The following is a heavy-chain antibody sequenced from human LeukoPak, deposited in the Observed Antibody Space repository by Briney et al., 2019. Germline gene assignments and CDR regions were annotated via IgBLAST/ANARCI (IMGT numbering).Heavy chain of an antibody. V-gene: IGHV3-15*01. CDR1: GFTFSNAW. D-gene: IGHD4-17*01. CDR2: IKSKTDGGTT. CDR3: TTYGDYVGNFDY. J-gene: IGHJ4*02. Sequence: GGSLRLSCAASGFTFSNAWMSWVRQAPGKELEWVGRIKSKTDGGTTDYAAPVKGRFTISRDDSKNTLYLQMNSLKTEDTAVYYCTTYGDYVGNFDYWGQGTLVTVSS.